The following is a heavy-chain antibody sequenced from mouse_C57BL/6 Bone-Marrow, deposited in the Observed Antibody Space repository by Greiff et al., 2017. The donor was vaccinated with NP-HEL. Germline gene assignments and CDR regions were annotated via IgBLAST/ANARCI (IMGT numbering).Heavy chain of an antibody. CDR3: ARRAGDWYFDV. CDR2: ISSGSSTI. J-gene: IGHJ1*03. CDR1: GFTFSDSG. Sequence: EVKLMESGGGLVKPGGSLKLSCAASGFTFSDSGMHWVRQAPEKGLAWVAYISSGSSTIYYADTVKGRFTISRDNAKNTLFRQMTSLRSEDTAMYYCARRAGDWYFDVWGTGTTVTVSS. D-gene: IGHD3-3*01. V-gene: IGHV5-17*01.